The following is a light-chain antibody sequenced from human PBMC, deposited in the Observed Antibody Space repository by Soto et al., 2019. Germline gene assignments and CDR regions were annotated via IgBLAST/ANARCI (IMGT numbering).Light chain of an antibody. CDR2: EVI. V-gene: IGLV2-14*01. CDR3: SSYTSSSTYV. Sequence: QSVLTQPASVSGSPGQSITVSCTGTSSDVGGYGYVSWYQQHPGKAPKLLIYEVINRHSGVSNRFSGSKSDNTASLTISGLQAEEEADYYCSSYTSSSTYVFGSGTKVTVL. J-gene: IGLJ1*01. CDR1: SSDVGGYGY.